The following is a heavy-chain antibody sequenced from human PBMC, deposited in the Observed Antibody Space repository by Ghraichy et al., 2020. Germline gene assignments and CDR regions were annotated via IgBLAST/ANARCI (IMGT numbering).Heavy chain of an antibody. CDR1: GGSISSGGYY. J-gene: IGHJ4*02. D-gene: IGHD5/OR15-5a*01. V-gene: IGHV4-31*02. Sequence: SQTLSLTCTVSGGSISSGGYYWSWIRQHPGKGLEWIGYIFDSGSTSYNPSLNSRVTISADTSDNQFSLRLISVTAADTAVYYCARGRCTSLYDPPQIVHWGQGTLVTVSS. CDR2: IFDSGST. CDR3: ARGRCTSLYDPPQIVH.